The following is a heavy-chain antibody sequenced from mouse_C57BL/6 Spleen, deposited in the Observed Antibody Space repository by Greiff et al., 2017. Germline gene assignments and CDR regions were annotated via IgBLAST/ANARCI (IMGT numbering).Heavy chain of an antibody. CDR2: INPSTGGT. D-gene: IGHD1-1*01. V-gene: IGHV1-43*01. Sequence: VQLQQSGPELVKPGASVKISCKASGYSFTGYYMHWVKQSSEKSLEWIGEINPSTGGTSYNQKFKGKATLTVDKSSSTAYMQLKSLTSEDSAVYYGAAYGYYWGQGTTLTVSS. CDR1: GYSFTGYY. CDR3: AAYGYY. J-gene: IGHJ2*01.